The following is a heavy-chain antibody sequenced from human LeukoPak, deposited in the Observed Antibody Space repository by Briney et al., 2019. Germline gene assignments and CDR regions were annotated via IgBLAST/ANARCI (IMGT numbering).Heavy chain of an antibody. J-gene: IGHJ6*04. CDR2: ISSSSSTI. D-gene: IGHD3-10*02. CDR1: EFTFSSYS. Sequence: GGSLRLSCAASEFTFSSYSMNWVRQAPGKGLEWVSYISSSSSTIYYADSVKGRFTISRDNAKNSLYLQMNSLRAEDTAVYYCAELGITMIGGVWGKGTTVTISS. CDR3: AELGITMIGGV. V-gene: IGHV3-48*01.